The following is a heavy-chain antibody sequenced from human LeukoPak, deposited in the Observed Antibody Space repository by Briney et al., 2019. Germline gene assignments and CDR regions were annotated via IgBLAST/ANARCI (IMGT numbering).Heavy chain of an antibody. V-gene: IGHV3-53*01. CDR2: IYSGGST. J-gene: IGHJ4*02. CDR1: GFIVSSNY. D-gene: IGHD3-10*01. CDR3: ARDRGVIGYFDY. Sequence: GGSLRLSCAASGFIVSSNYMSWVRQAPGKGLEWVSVIYSGGSTYYADSVKGRFTISRDNSKNTLYLQMNSLRAEDTAVYYCARDRGVIGYFDYWGQGTLVTVSS.